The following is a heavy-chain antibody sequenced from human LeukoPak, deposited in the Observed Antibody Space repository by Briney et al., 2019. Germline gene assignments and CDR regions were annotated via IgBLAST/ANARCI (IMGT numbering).Heavy chain of an antibody. CDR3: ARVQNEWQLLPGFDY. V-gene: IGHV3-74*01. D-gene: IGHD1-26*01. J-gene: IGHJ4*02. CDR2: INSDGSST. Sequence: GGSLRLSCAASGFTFSSYWMPWVRQAPGKGLVWVSRINSDGSSTSYADSVKGRFTISRDNAKNTVYLQMNSLRAEDTAVYYCARVQNEWQLLPGFDYWGQGTLVTVSS. CDR1: GFTFSSYW.